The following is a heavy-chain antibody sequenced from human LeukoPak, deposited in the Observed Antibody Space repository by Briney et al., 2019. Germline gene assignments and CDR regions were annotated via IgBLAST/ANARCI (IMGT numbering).Heavy chain of an antibody. V-gene: IGHV3-23*01. CDR2: ISGSGGST. D-gene: IGHD1-26*01. CDR3: AKDPSLYSGTYGNHFDY. Sequence: PGGSLRLSCAASGFTFSSYAMNWARQAPGKGLEWVSSISGSGGSTYYADSVRGRFTISRDNSKNTLYLQMNSLRAEDTAVYYCAKDPSLYSGTYGNHFDYWGQGTLVTVSS. CDR1: GFTFSSYA. J-gene: IGHJ4*02.